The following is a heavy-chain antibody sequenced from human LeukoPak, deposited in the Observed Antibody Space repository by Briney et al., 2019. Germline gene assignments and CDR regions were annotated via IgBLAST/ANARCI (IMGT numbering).Heavy chain of an antibody. J-gene: IGHJ4*02. Sequence: SETLSLTCTVSGGSVSRGGYYWNWIRQHPGKGLEWIGFTSYSEGTYYNPSLMSRITISVDRTQNQFSLKMRDVTAADTAVYFCAAADWESFYFDSWGQGALVAVSS. CDR1: GGSVSRGGYY. CDR2: TSYSEGT. D-gene: IGHD1-26*01. V-gene: IGHV4-31*03. CDR3: AAADWESFYFDS.